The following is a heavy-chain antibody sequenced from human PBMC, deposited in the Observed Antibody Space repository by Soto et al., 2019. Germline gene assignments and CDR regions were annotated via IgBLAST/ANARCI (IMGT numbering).Heavy chain of an antibody. CDR3: AWDIAVADAFDI. Sequence: QVQLVQSGAEVKKPGSSVKVSCKASGDTFSSYAISWVRQAPGQGLEWMGGIIPIFGTANYAQKFQGRVMITADESTSTAYMELSSLRSEDAAVYYCAWDIAVADAFDIWGQGTMVTVSS. CDR2: IIPIFGTA. V-gene: IGHV1-69*01. J-gene: IGHJ3*02. D-gene: IGHD6-19*01. CDR1: GDTFSSYA.